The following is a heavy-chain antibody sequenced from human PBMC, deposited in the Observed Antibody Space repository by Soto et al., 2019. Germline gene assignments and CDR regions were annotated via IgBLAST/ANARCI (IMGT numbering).Heavy chain of an antibody. J-gene: IGHJ3*02. Sequence: GGSLRLSCAASGFTFSSYWMSWVRQAPGKGLEWVANIKQDGSDKYYVDSVTGRFTISRDNAKNSLYLQMNSLRAGDTAVYYCARAKIAVARLGSGYFDIWVQGTMVTVSS. CDR3: ARAKIAVARLGSGYFDI. CDR1: GFTFSSYW. D-gene: IGHD6-19*01. CDR2: IKQDGSDK. V-gene: IGHV3-7*01.